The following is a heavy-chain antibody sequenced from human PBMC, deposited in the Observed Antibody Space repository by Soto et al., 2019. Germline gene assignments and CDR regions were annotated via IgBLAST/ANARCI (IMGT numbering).Heavy chain of an antibody. J-gene: IGHJ4*02. D-gene: IGHD2-2*02. Sequence: QVQLVQSGAEVKKPGSSVKVSCKASGGTFGSYAISWVRQAPGQGLEWMGGIIPIFGTANYAQKFQGRVTITADESTSTAYVELSSLRSEDTAVYYCAREDIVVVPAAIRQGVGYYFDYWGQGTLVTVSS. CDR2: IIPIFGTA. CDR3: AREDIVVVPAAIRQGVGYYFDY. CDR1: GGTFGSYA. V-gene: IGHV1-69*01.